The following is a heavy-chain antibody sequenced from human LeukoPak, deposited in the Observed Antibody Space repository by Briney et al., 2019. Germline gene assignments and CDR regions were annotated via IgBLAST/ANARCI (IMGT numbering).Heavy chain of an antibody. CDR1: GGSFSGYY. D-gene: IGHD6-13*01. Sequence: SETLSLTCAVYGGSFSGYYWSWIRQPPGKGLERIGEINHSGSTNYNPSLKSRVTISVGTSKNQFSLKLSSVTAADTAVYYCARGGHSSSWYRRNWFDPWGQGTLVTVSS. V-gene: IGHV4-34*01. CDR2: INHSGST. J-gene: IGHJ5*02. CDR3: ARGGHSSSWYRRNWFDP.